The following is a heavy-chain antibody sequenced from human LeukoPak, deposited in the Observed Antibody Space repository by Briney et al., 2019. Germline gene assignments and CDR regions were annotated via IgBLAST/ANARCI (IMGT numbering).Heavy chain of an antibody. CDR1: GGALRDYS. Sequence: KPSETLSLPCGIYGGALRDYSWTWIRQPPGQGLEWIGEINHRGNTNFNPSLKSRVTISVDTSKNQFSLKLTSVTAADKALYFCARGRFYVFDTWGQGTLVTVSS. CDR2: INHRGNT. J-gene: IGHJ3*02. V-gene: IGHV4-34*01. CDR3: ARGRFYVFDT. D-gene: IGHD2/OR15-2a*01.